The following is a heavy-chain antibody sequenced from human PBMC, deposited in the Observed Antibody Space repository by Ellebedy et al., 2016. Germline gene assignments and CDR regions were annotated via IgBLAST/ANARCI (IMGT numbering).Heavy chain of an antibody. D-gene: IGHD2-21*01. CDR3: SRGLTPHFDS. CDR1: GGSIRSDY. CDR2: VDSSGNT. Sequence: ESLKISCTVSGGSIRSDYWSWIRQPAGKGLEWIGRVDSSGNTNYNPSLKNRVTMSLDTSNNQFSLKLTSVTAADTGLYYCSRGLTPHFDSWGQGTLVTVSS. J-gene: IGHJ4*02. V-gene: IGHV4-4*07.